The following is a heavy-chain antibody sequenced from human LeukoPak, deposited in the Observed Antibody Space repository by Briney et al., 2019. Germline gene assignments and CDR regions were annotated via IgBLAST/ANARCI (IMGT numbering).Heavy chain of an antibody. V-gene: IGHV4-59*08. CDR1: GGSFSGYY. Sequence: SETLSLTCAVYGGSFSGYYWSWIRQPPGKGLEWIGYIYYSGSTNYNPSLKSRVSISVDTSKNHFSLKLSSVTAADTAVYYCARQRNTAMVYWFDPWGQGTLVTVSS. CDR3: ARQRNTAMVYWFDP. CDR2: IYYSGST. D-gene: IGHD5-18*01. J-gene: IGHJ5*02.